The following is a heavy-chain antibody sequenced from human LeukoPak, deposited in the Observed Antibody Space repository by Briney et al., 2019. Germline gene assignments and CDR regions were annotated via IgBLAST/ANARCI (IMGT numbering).Heavy chain of an antibody. J-gene: IGHJ5*02. CDR3: AIRLTTSRSATATTWFDP. CDR2: VNYSGGT. CDR1: GESFDGFY. D-gene: IGHD1-1*01. Sequence: SETLSLTCAVYGESFDGFYWNWIRQSPGKGLEWLGEVNYSGGTDYNPGLESRIAISADASKRQFSLKLTSGTAADTAVYYCAIRLTTSRSATATTWFDPWGQGTLVSVSS. V-gene: IGHV4-34*01.